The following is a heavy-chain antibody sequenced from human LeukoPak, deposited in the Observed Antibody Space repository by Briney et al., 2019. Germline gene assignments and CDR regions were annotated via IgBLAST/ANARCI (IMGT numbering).Heavy chain of an antibody. V-gene: IGHV4-59*08. J-gene: IGHJ4*02. CDR1: GDSISSYC. D-gene: IGHD3-22*01. CDR3: ASGYYDSSGYYYPFDY. CDR2: ICYSGST. Sequence: SETLSLTCTVSGDSISSYCRSWIRQPPGKGLEWIGSICYSGSTNYNPSLKSRVTVSLDTSKNQFSLKLSSVTAADTAVYYCASGYYDSSGYYYPFDYWGQGTLVTVYS.